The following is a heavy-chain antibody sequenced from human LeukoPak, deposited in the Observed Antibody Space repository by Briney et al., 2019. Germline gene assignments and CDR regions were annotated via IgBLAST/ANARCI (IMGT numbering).Heavy chain of an antibody. V-gene: IGHV3-30*02. J-gene: IGHJ4*02. Sequence: PGGSLRLSCAASGFTFSTYGMQWVRQAPGKGLEWVAFIRYDGSNQYYADSVKGRFTISRDNSKNTLYLQMKSLRAEDTAAYFCAKDLRPRDGYNGLIDYWGRGTLVTVSS. CDR1: GFTFSTYG. D-gene: IGHD5-24*01. CDR3: AKDLRPRDGYNGLIDY. CDR2: IRYDGSNQ.